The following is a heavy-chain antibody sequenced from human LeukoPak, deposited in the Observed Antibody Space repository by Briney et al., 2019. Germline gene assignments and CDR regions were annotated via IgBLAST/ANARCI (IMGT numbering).Heavy chain of an antibody. CDR3: ARPRAYDSRDLDY. J-gene: IGHJ4*02. D-gene: IGHD3-16*01. CDR1: GFTFNDYA. V-gene: IGHV3-30-3*01. CDR2: ISYDGIDK. Sequence: GGSLRLSCAASGFTFNDYAMYWVRQAPGKGLDWVALISYDGIDKSYADSVRGRFTISRDNSKNTLYLQMDSLRSEDTAVYYCARPRAYDSRDLDYWGQGTLVTVSS.